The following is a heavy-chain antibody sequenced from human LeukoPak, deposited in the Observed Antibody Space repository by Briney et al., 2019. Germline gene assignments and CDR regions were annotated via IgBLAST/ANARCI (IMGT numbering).Heavy chain of an antibody. CDR2: IWYGGSNK. Sequence: GGSLRLSCAASGFTFSSYGMHWVRQAPGKGLEWVAVIWYGGSNKYYADSVKGRFTISRDNSKNTLYLQMNSLRAEDTAVYYCAKDGGKYNFDYWGQGTLVTVSS. CDR3: AKDGGKYNFDY. CDR1: GFTFSSYG. D-gene: IGHD4-23*01. J-gene: IGHJ4*02. V-gene: IGHV3-30*02.